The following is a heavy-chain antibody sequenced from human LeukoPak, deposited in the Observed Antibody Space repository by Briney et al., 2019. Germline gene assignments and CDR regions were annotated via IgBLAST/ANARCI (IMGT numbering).Heavy chain of an antibody. V-gene: IGHV3-72*01. J-gene: IGHJ6*03. CDR1: GLTFSDHN. D-gene: IGHD6-6*01. Sequence: GGSLRLSCAASGLTFSDHNMDWVRQAPGKGLEWVGRTKNKVNSYTTEYAAPVKGRFTISRDDSEKSVYLQMNSLKTEDTAVYYCASSIAARLGIYYMDVWGKGTTVTVSS. CDR3: ASSIAARLGIYYMDV. CDR2: TKNKVNSYTT.